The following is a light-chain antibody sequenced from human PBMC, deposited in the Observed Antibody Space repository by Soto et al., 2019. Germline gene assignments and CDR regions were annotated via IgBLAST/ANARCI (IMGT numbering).Light chain of an antibody. Sequence: QSVLTQPPSASGSPGQSVTISCTGTSSDVGAYNYVSWYQQHPGKAPKLMIYEVTKRPSGVPDRFSGSKSGNTASLTVSGLQAEDEADYYCSSYAGGDYVVFGGGTKLTVL. V-gene: IGLV2-8*01. CDR2: EVT. CDR3: SSYAGGDYVV. CDR1: SSDVGAYNY. J-gene: IGLJ2*01.